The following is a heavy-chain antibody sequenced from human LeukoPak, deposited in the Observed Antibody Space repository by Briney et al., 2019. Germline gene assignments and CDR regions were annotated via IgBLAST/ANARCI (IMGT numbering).Heavy chain of an antibody. V-gene: IGHV3-23*01. Sequence: GGSLRLSCAASGFSFTNYAMSWVRQAPARGPEWVSSLRGDGETFYADSVKGRFTLSRDDSRNTVYLQLNNLRVEDTAIYYCARASWVSNADGVWWGQGTQVTVSP. CDR2: LRGDGET. D-gene: IGHD3-3*01. J-gene: IGHJ4*02. CDR1: GFSFTNYA. CDR3: ARASWVSNADGVW.